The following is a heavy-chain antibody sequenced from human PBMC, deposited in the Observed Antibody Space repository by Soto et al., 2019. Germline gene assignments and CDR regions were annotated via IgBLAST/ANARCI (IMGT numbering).Heavy chain of an antibody. Sequence: QLQLQESGPGLVKPSETLSLTCTVSGGSISSSSFHWGWIRQPPGKGLEWIGSIYYSGSTYYSPSLKGRVPISVYTSKNQFSLKLSSVTAAATAVYYCAGRERAGGTDGGFDPWGQGTLVTVSS. CDR3: AGRERAGGTDGGFDP. D-gene: IGHD2-15*01. J-gene: IGHJ5*02. CDR2: IYYSGST. V-gene: IGHV4-39*01. CDR1: GGSISSSSFH.